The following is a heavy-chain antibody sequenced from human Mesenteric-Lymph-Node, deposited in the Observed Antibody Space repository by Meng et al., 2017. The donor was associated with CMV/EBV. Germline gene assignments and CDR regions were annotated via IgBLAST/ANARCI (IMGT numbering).Heavy chain of an antibody. V-gene: IGHV4-34*01. CDR1: GSFSGYY. J-gene: IGHJ4*02. D-gene: IGHD3-9*01. CDR2: INHSGST. CDR3: ARGGRYYDILTAPAPFDY. Sequence: GSFSGYYWSWIRQPPGKGLEWIGEINHSGSTSYNPSLKSRVTISVDTSNNQFSLKLSSVTAADTDVYYCARGGRYYDILTAPAPFDYWGQGTLVTVSS.